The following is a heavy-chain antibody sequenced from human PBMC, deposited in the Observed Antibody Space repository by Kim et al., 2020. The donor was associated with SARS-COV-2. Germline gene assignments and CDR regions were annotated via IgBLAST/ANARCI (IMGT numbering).Heavy chain of an antibody. CDR3: WSIAARRGGLYYYGMDV. CDR2: IIPIFGTA. CDR1: GGTFSSYA. J-gene: IGHJ6*02. D-gene: IGHD6-6*01. V-gene: IGHV1-69*13. Sequence: SVKVSCKASGGTFSSYAISWVRQAPGQGLEWMGGIIPIFGTANYAQKFQGRVTITADESTSTAYMELSSLRSEDTAVYYCWSIAARRGGLYYYGMDVWGQGTTVTVSS.